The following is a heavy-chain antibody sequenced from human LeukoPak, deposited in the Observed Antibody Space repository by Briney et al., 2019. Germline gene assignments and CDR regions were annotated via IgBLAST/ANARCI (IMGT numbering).Heavy chain of an antibody. Sequence: TSSETLSLTCAVYGGSFSGYYWSWIRQPPGKGLEWIGEINHSGSTNYNPSLKSRVTISVDTSKNQFSLKLSSVTAADTAVYYCARLPFWFDPWGQGTLVTVSS. V-gene: IGHV4-34*01. CDR3: ARLPFWFDP. CDR1: GGSFSGYY. J-gene: IGHJ5*02. CDR2: INHSGST.